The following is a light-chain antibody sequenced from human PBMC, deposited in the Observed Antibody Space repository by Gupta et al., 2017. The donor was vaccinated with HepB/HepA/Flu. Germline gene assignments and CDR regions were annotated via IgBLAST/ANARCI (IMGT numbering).Light chain of an antibody. Sequence: QSALTQPASVSGSPRQSITISCTGTSSDVGGYNSVSWYQQHPGKAPKLMIYDVSKRTSGVYNRFSGSKSGNTASLTISGLQDEDEADYYCSSDTSSSTVFGGGTKLTVL. CDR3: SSDTSSSTV. CDR2: DVS. J-gene: IGLJ2*01. CDR1: SSDVGGYNS. V-gene: IGLV2-14*01.